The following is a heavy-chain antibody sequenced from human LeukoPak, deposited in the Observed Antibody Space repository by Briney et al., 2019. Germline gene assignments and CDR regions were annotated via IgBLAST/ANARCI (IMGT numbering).Heavy chain of an antibody. CDR2: INHSGST. CDR1: GGSFSGYY. D-gene: IGHD3-10*01. V-gene: IGHV4-34*01. J-gene: IGHJ5*02. CDR3: ARVDVLLWFGELSENWFDP. Sequence: SETLSLTCAVYGGSFSGYYWSWIRQPPGKGLEWIGEINHSGSTNYNPSLKSRVTISVDTSKNQFSLKLSSVTAADTAVYYCARVDVLLWFGELSENWFDPWGQGTLVTVSS.